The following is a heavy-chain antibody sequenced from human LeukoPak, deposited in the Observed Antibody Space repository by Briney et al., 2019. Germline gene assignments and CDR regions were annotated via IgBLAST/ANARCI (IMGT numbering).Heavy chain of an antibody. CDR2: ISSSADRT. CDR3: AKPLEKYTYGGNFDY. V-gene: IGHV3-23*01. Sequence: TGGSLRLSCEASGFTFSSYAMSWVRQAPGKGLAWVSVISSSADRTYYADSVKGRFTISRDNSKNTLYLQMNNLRAEDTAVYYCAKPLEKYTYGGNFDYWGQGILVTVSS. D-gene: IGHD4-23*01. CDR1: GFTFSSYA. J-gene: IGHJ4*02.